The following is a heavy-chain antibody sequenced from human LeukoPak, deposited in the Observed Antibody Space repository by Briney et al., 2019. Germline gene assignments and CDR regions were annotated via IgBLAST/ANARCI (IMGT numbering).Heavy chain of an antibody. CDR2: IYYSGST. V-gene: IGHV4-61*08. CDR3: VRQGGYRSLDY. Sequence: SQTLSLTCTVSGGSISSGGYYWSWIRQPPGKGLEWIGYIYYSGSTNYNPSLKSRVTISVDTSKNQFSLKLSSVTAADTAVYYCVRQGGYRSLDYWGQGTLVTVSS. CDR1: GGSISSGGYY. J-gene: IGHJ4*02. D-gene: IGHD5-12*01.